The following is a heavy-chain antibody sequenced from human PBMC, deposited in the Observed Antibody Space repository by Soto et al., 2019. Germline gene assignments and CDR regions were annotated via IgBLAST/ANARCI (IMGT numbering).Heavy chain of an antibody. Sequence: SGPTLVNPTQTLTLTCNFSGFSLSTKGVAVGWIRQPPGKALEWLGIIYWDDDKRDRPSLNNRLTITKDTSKNQVVLTMTNVDTVDTATYYCAHLHAYSGYDWRYDPWGQGTLVTVSS. CDR2: IYWDDDK. J-gene: IGHJ5*02. CDR3: AHLHAYSGYDWRYDP. V-gene: IGHV2-5*02. D-gene: IGHD5-12*01. CDR1: GFSLSTKGVA.